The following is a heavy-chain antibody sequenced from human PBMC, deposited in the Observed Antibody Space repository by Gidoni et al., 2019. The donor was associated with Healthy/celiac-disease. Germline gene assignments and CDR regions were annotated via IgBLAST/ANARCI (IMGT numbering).Heavy chain of an antibody. CDR3: ARVRRRNIVGAHDY. Sequence: QVQLVESGGGLVTPGGSLRLSCAASGFTFSDYYMSWIRQAPGKGLEWVSYISSSSSYTNYADSVKGRFTISRDNAKNSLYLQMNSLRAEDTAVYYCARVRRRNIVGAHDYWGQGTLVTVSS. CDR2: ISSSSSYT. J-gene: IGHJ4*02. CDR1: GFTFSDYY. V-gene: IGHV3-11*06. D-gene: IGHD1-26*01.